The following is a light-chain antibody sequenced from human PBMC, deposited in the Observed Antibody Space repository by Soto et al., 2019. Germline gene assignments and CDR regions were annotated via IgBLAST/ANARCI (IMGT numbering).Light chain of an antibody. CDR1: SSNIGSNT. CDR2: SNN. CDR3: AAWDDSLNGPNYV. J-gene: IGLJ1*01. V-gene: IGLV1-44*01. Sequence: QSALTQPPSASGTPGQRVTISCSGSSSNIGSNTVNWYQQLPGTAPKLLIYSNNQRPSGVPDRFSGSKSGTSASLAISGLQSEDEADYYCAAWDDSLNGPNYVFGTGNKVPVL.